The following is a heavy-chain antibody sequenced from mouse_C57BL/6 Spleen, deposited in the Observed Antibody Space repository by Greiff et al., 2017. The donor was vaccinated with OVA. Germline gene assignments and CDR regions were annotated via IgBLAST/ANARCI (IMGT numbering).Heavy chain of an antibody. CDR1: GYTFTSYW. Sequence: QVHVKQPGAELVMPGASVKLSCKASGYTFTSYWMHWVKQRPGQGLEWIGEIDPSDSYTNYNQKFKGKSTLTVDKSSSTAYMQLSSLTSEDSAVYYCARLGGNGDYWGQGTTLTVSS. CDR3: ARLGGNGDY. V-gene: IGHV1-69*01. CDR2: IDPSDSYT. D-gene: IGHD2-1*01. J-gene: IGHJ2*01.